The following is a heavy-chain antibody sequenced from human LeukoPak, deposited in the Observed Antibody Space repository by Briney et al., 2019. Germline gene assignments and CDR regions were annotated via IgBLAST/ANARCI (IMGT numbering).Heavy chain of an antibody. CDR2: IKQDGSEQ. J-gene: IGHJ4*02. CDR3: ARGGQSKYDSSGYLNYFDY. Sequence: GGSLRLSCAASRFTFSSYWMTWVRQAPGKGLEWVANIKQDGSEQYYVGSVKGRFTISRDNTKNSLFLQMNSLRAEDTAVYYCARGGQSKYDSSGYLNYFDYWGQGTLVTVSS. CDR1: RFTFSSYW. D-gene: IGHD3-22*01. V-gene: IGHV3-7*05.